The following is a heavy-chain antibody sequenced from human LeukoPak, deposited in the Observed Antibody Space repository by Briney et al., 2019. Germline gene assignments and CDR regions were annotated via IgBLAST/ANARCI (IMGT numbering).Heavy chain of an antibody. D-gene: IGHD6-19*01. Sequence: GGSLRLSCAASGFTFSSYDMSWVRQAPGKGLEWVSGINKSGGGTYYADSVKGRFTMSRDNSKNTLFLQMNSLRAEDTAVYYSAKVTWSSSGSDYWGQGTLVTVSS. CDR1: GFTFSSYD. CDR2: INKSGGGT. V-gene: IGHV3-23*01. CDR3: AKVTWSSSGSDY. J-gene: IGHJ4*02.